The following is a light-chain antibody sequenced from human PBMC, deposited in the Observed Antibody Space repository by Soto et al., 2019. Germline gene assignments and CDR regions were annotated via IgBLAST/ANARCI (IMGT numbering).Light chain of an antibody. J-gene: IGLJ1*01. CDR1: SSDVGGYKY. V-gene: IGLV2-14*01. Sequence: QSSLTQPPSLSGSPGQPITISCTGTSSDVGGYKYVSWYQQHPGKAPKLLIYEVSNRPSGISNRFSASKSDDTASLTISGLRAEDEADYYCSSYRSGDIYVFGTGTKVNVL. CDR2: EVS. CDR3: SSYRSGDIYV.